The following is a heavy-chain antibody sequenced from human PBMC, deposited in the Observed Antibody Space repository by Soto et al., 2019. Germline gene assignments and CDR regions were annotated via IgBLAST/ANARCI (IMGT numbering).Heavy chain of an antibody. J-gene: IGHJ4*02. CDR1: GYAFNTYG. CDR2: ISGYNGNT. Sequence: QVQLVQSGAEVKKPGASVEVSCKASGYAFNTYGITWVRQAPGQGLEWMGWISGYNGNTKYPQKFQGRVTMTTDTSTTTAYMELRGLRSDDTAVYYCARDMWSFGSGSYSVDYWGQGTPVTVSS. D-gene: IGHD3-10*01. CDR3: ARDMWSFGSGSYSVDY. V-gene: IGHV1-18*01.